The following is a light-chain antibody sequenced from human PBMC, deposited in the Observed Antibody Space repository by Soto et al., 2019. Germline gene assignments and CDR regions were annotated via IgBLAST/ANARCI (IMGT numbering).Light chain of an antibody. CDR2: AAS. CDR1: QSISNY. Sequence: DIQMTQSPSSLSASVGDRVTITCRASQSISNYLNWYQQKPGKAPELLIYAASSLQSGVPSRFSGSGSGTDFTLTISSLQPEDFATYYCQQSYSIPHTFGQGTKLEIK. J-gene: IGKJ2*01. V-gene: IGKV1-39*01. CDR3: QQSYSIPHT.